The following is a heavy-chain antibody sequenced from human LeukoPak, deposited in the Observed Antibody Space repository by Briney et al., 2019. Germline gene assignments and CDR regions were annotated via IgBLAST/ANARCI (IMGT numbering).Heavy chain of an antibody. CDR3: ARVSWSPGTSYYYMDV. D-gene: IGHD1-1*01. Sequence: SETLSLTCTVSGGSISSYYWSWIRQPAGKGLEWIGHIYTSGTTTYNPSLQSRVTMSVDTSKNQISLKLTSVTAADTAVYFCARVSWSPGTSYYYMDVWGKGTTVTVSS. CDR1: GGSISSYY. CDR2: IYTSGTT. J-gene: IGHJ6*03. V-gene: IGHV4-4*07.